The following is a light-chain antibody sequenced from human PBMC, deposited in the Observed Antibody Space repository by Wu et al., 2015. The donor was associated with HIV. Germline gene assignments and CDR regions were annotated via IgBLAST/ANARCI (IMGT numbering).Light chain of an antibody. CDR3: QQYNYWPRT. J-gene: IGKJ4*01. V-gene: IGKV3-15*01. Sequence: EIVMTQSPATLSVSLGERVTLSCRASQSVNSNLAWYQQKPGQAPSLLMHGASTRATGIPVRFSGSGSGTEFTLTINNLQSEDFAVYYCQQYNYWPRTFGGGTKVEI. CDR1: QSVNSN. CDR2: GAS.